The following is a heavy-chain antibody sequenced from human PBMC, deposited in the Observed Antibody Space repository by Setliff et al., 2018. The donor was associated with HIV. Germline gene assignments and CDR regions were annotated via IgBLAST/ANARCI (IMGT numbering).Heavy chain of an antibody. V-gene: IGHV4-31*03. D-gene: IGHD3-22*01. CDR3: ARAFYYDSSVDY. CDR2: IYHSGST. J-gene: IGHJ4*02. CDR1: GGSISGGTYY. Sequence: SETLSLTCTVSGGSISGGTYYWTWIRQHPGKGLEWIGYIYHSGSTYYNPSLKSRLTISVDTSKNQFSLKLGSVTAADTAFYYCARAFYYDSSVDYWGQGTLVTVSS.